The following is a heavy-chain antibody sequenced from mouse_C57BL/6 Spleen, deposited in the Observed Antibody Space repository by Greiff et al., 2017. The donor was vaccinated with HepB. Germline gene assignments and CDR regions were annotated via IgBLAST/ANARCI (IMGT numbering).Heavy chain of an antibody. CDR1: GYTFPDYE. J-gene: IGHJ3*01. V-gene: IGHV1-15*01. CDR3: TRWARITTEAWFAY. D-gene: IGHD1-1*01. CDR2: IDPETGGT. Sequence: QVQLQQSGAELVRPGASVTRSCKASGYTFPDYEMHGVKRTPVHGLEWIGAIDPETGGTASKQKFKGKAILTADKSSSTAYMELRSLTSEDSAVYYCTRWARITTEAWFAYWGQGTLVTVSA.